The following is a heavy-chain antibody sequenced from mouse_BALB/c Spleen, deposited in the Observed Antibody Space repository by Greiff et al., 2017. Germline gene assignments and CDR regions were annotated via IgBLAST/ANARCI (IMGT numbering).Heavy chain of an antibody. CDR1: GFDFSRYW. CDR2: INPDSSTI. CDR3: AARIHYYGYYWYFDV. J-gene: IGHJ1*01. D-gene: IGHD1-2*01. Sequence: EVKLVESGGGLVQPGGSLKLSCAASGFDFSRYWMSWVRQAPGKGLEWIGEINPDSSTINYTPSLKDKFIISRDNAKNTLYLQMSKVRSEDTALYYCAARIHYYGYYWYFDVWGAGTTVTVSS. V-gene: IGHV4-1*02.